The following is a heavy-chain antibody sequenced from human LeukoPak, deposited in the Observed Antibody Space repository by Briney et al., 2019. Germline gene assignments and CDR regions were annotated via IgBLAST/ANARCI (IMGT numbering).Heavy chain of an antibody. CDR1: GFTFDNHA. CDR2: INWNSGTI. V-gene: IGHV3-9*01. D-gene: IGHD3-10*01. J-gene: IGHJ3*02. Sequence: QPGRSLRLSCVGSGFTFDNHAMHWVRHAPGKGLEWVSGINWNSGTIGYADSVRGRFTISRDNAKNSLYLQMNSLRAEDTAVYYCAKVPIDGLWFGELLQGDGDAFDIWGQGTMVTVSS. CDR3: AKVPIDGLWFGELLQGDGDAFDI.